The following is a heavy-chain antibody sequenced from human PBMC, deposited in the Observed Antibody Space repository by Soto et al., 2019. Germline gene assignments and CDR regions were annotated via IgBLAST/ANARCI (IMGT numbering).Heavy chain of an antibody. CDR1: GDTFTDYY. D-gene: IGHD2-21*02. CDR3: ARGGHVVVVTAALDY. J-gene: IGHJ4*02. Sequence: QVQLVQSGAEVKKPGASVKVSCKASGDTFTDYYIHWVRQAPGLGLEWMGTVNPRGGHTTYAKHFVRRVTLTRDTSTSTLYMGVTSLTSEDSAVYYCARGGHVVVVTAALDYWGQGTLVTVSS. V-gene: IGHV1-46*01. CDR2: VNPRGGHT.